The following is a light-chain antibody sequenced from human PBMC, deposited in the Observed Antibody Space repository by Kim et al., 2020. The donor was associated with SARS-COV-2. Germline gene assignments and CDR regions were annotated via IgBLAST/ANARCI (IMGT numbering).Light chain of an antibody. J-gene: IGLJ3*02. CDR3: QTCGTGIWV. V-gene: IGLV4-69*01. Sequence: ASVQLTCALISANSSFDVVRHHQHQEKGTRHLMTLSSDISHSKGDGIPDLFSGSSSGAERYLTISSLQSEDEADDYCQTCGTGIWVFGGGTKLTVL. CDR2: LSSDISH. CDR1: SANSSFD.